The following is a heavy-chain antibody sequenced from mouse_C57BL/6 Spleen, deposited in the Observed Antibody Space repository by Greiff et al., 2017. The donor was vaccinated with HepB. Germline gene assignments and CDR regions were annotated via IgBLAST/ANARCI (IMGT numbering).Heavy chain of an antibody. CDR1: GYAFSSSW. Sequence: QVQLQQSGPELVKPGASVKISCKASGYAFSSSWMNWVKQRPGKGLEWIGRIYPGDGDTNYNGKFKGKATLTADKSSSTAYMQLSSLTSEDSAVYVCARSDYSSWFAYWGQGTLVTVSA. CDR3: ARSDYSSWFAY. CDR2: IYPGDGDT. J-gene: IGHJ3*01. D-gene: IGHD2-4*01. V-gene: IGHV1-82*01.